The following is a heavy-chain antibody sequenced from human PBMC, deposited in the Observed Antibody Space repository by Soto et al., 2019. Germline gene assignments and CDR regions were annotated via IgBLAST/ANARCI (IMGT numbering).Heavy chain of an antibody. CDR3: AKDPTYGDYAGPFDY. CDR2: ISGSGGTT. J-gene: IGHJ4*02. Sequence: EVQLLESGGGLVQPGGSLRLSCAASGFTFSSYAMSWVRQAPGKGLEWVSVISGSGGTTYYADSVKGRFTISRDNSKNKLYLQMNSLRAEDTAVYYCAKDPTYGDYAGPFDYWGQGTLVTVSS. CDR1: GFTFSSYA. D-gene: IGHD4-17*01. V-gene: IGHV3-23*01.